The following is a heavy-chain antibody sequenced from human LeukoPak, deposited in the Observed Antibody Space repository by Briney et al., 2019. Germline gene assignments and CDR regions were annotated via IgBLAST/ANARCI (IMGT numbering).Heavy chain of an antibody. V-gene: IGHV3-23*01. CDR2: ISGSGGST. CDR1: GFTFSSYA. CDR3: ASLQWLVPGLDY. Sequence: PGGSLGLSCAASGFTFSSYAMSWVRQAPGKGLEWVSAISGSGGSTYYADSVKGRFTISRDNSKNTLYLQMNSLRAEDTAVYYCASLQWLVPGLDYWGQGTLVTVSS. D-gene: IGHD6-19*01. J-gene: IGHJ4*02.